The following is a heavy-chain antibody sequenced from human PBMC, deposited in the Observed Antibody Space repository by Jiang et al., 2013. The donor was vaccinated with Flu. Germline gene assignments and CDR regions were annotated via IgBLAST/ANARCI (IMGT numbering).Heavy chain of an antibody. CDR2: TTAGGDKT. D-gene: IGHD2-15*01. V-gene: IGHV3-23*01. J-gene: IGHJ4*02. CDR1: GFPFATHG. Sequence: VQLLESGGGMVQPGGSLRLSCVASGFPFATHGMNWVRQAPGRGLEWVSATTAGGDKTYYTDSVKGRFTISRDNSKNTLHLQTNSLRVEDTAVYYCANRDCSGSNCYFDYWAREPW. CDR3: ANRDCSGSNCYFDY.